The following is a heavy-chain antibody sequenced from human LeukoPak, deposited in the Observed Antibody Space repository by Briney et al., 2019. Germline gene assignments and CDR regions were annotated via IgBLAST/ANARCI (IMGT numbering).Heavy chain of an antibody. J-gene: IGHJ5*02. CDR1: GYTFTGYY. Sequence: ASVKVSCKASGYTFTGYYMHWVRQAPGQGLGWMGWINPNSGGTNYAQKFQGRVTMTRDTSISTAYMELSRLRSDDTAVYYCARDRIFGVVMKGNWFDPWGQGTLVTVSS. CDR3: ARDRIFGVVMKGNWFDP. D-gene: IGHD3-3*01. V-gene: IGHV1-2*02. CDR2: INPNSGGT.